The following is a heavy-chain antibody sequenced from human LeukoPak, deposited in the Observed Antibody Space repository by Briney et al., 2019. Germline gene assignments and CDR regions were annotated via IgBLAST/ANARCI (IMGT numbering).Heavy chain of an antibody. Sequence: ASVKVSCKASGYTFTSYYMHWVRQAPGQGPELMGVINPSDGSTSYAQKFQGRVAMTRDTSTSTVFMELSSLTSEDAAVYYCARGRAGFSGSWYVYWGQGTLVTVSS. J-gene: IGHJ4*02. D-gene: IGHD6-13*01. CDR3: ARGRAGFSGSWYVY. V-gene: IGHV1-46*01. CDR2: INPSDGST. CDR1: GYTFTSYY.